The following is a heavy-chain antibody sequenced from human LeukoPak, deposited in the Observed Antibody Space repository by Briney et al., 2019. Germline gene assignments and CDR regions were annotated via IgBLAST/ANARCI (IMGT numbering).Heavy chain of an antibody. D-gene: IGHD1-1*01. V-gene: IGHV3-23*01. J-gene: IGHJ5*02. CDR2: ISGSGGST. CDR3: AKDPTTGTTPNWFDP. CDR1: GFTFSSYA. Sequence: QPGGSLRLSCAASGFTFSSYAMSWVRQAPGKGLEWVSTISGSGGSTNYADSVKGRFTISRDNSKNTLYLQMNSLRAEDTAVYYCAKDPTTGTTPNWFDPWGQGTLVTVSS.